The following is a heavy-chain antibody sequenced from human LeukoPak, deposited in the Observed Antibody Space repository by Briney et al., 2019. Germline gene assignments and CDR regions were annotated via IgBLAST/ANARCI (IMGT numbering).Heavy chain of an antibody. Sequence: ASVKVSCKGSVYTLTELSMHWVRQAPGKGVEWMGGFDPEDGETIYAQKFQGRVTMTEDTSTDTAYMELSSLRSEDTAVYYCAPHDEVYGDYVSNWGQGTLVTVSS. V-gene: IGHV1-24*01. J-gene: IGHJ4*02. CDR2: FDPEDGET. D-gene: IGHD4-17*01. CDR3: APHDEVYGDYVSN. CDR1: VYTLTELS.